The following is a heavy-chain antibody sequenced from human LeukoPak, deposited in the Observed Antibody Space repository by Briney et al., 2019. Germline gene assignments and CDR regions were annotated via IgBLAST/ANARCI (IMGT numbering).Heavy chain of an antibody. CDR3: VGARNWFDP. J-gene: IGHJ5*02. CDR1: GYSFINYD. V-gene: IGHV1-8*01. CDR2: MNPKSGNL. Sequence: ASVKVSCRTSGYSFINYDINWVRQAAGQGLEWMAWMNPKSGNLGSAQKFQGRVTLTKDTSISTAYLELRNLRSDDTAVYYCVGARNWFDPWGQGTLITVSS.